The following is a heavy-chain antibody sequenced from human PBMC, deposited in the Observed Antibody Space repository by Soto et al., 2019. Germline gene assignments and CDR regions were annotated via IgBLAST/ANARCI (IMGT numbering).Heavy chain of an antibody. J-gene: IGHJ4*02. CDR1: GFTFSSYA. D-gene: IGHD3-22*01. V-gene: IGHV3-23*01. CDR3: AKDSIGDYYDRGGYYRHRDDY. CDR2: ITGGGGGT. Sequence: EVQLLESGGGLVQPGGSLRLSCAASGFTFSSYAMSWVRQAPGKGLEWVSAITGGGGGTYYATSVKGRFTISRDNSKNTLYLQLSSLRAEDTAVYYCAKDSIGDYYDRGGYYRHRDDYWGQGTLVTVSS.